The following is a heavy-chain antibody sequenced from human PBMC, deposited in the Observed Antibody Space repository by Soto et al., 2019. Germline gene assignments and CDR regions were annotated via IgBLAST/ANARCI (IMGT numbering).Heavy chain of an antibody. Sequence: QVQLQQWGAGLLKPSETLSLTCAVYGGSFSGYYWSWIRQPPGKGLEWIGEINHSGSTNYNPSLKSRVTIXXDXSXXQFSLKLSSVTAADTAVYYWARVRGVYYYYYGMDVWGQGTTVTVSS. CDR3: ARVRGVYYYYYGMDV. CDR2: INHSGST. D-gene: IGHD3-10*01. V-gene: IGHV4-34*01. CDR1: GGSFSGYY. J-gene: IGHJ6*02.